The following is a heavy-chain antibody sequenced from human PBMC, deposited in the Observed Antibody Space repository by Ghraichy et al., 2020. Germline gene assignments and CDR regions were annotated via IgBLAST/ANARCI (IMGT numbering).Heavy chain of an antibody. CDR2: ISSSSSTI. CDR3: ARALEYQLLSLSEYYYGMHV. V-gene: IGHV3-48*02. J-gene: IGHJ6*02. D-gene: IGHD2-2*01. Sequence: GESLNISCAASGFTFSSYSMNWVRQAPGKGLEWVSYISSSSSTIYYADSVKGRFTISRDNAKNSLYLQMNSLRDEDTAVYYCARALEYQLLSLSEYYYGMHVWGQGTTVTVFS. CDR1: GFTFSSYS.